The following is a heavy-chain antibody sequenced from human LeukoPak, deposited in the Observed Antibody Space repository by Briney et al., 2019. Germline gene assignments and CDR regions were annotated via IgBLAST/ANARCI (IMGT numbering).Heavy chain of an antibody. Sequence: GGALRLSCAASGFTFSSYSMNWVRQAPGKGLEWVSYISSSSSTIYYADAVKGRCAISRVNAKNSLYLQMNSLRAEDPAVYYCARDASFRYYGSGSPPNDYWGQGTLVTVSS. CDR1: GFTFSSYS. J-gene: IGHJ4*02. CDR2: ISSSSSTI. D-gene: IGHD3-10*01. CDR3: ARDASFRYYGSGSPPNDY. V-gene: IGHV3-48*04.